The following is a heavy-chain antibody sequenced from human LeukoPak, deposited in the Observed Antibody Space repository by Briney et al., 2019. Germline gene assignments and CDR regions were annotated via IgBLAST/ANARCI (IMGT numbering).Heavy chain of an antibody. J-gene: IGHJ4*02. CDR2: INHSGST. Sequence: SETLSLTCAVYGGSFSGYYWSWIRQPPGKGLEWIGEINHSGSTNYNPSLKSRVTISVDTSKNQFSLKLSSVTAADTAVYYCARRAKRWLVGDYWGQGTLVTVSS. V-gene: IGHV4-34*01. CDR3: ARRAKRWLVGDY. D-gene: IGHD5-24*01. CDR1: GGSFSGYY.